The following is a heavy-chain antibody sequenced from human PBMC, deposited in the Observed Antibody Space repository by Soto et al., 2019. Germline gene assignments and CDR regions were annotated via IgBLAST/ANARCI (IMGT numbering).Heavy chain of an antibody. CDR1: GGSISSYY. Sequence: SETLSLTCTVSGGSISSYYWSWIRQPAGKRLEWIGRIYTSGSTNYNPSLKSRVTMSVDTSKNQFSLKLSSVTAADTAVYYCARGRGYYDSSWVYYYGMDVWDQGTTVTVSS. J-gene: IGHJ6*02. D-gene: IGHD3-22*01. V-gene: IGHV4-4*07. CDR3: ARGRGYYDSSWVYYYGMDV. CDR2: IYTSGST.